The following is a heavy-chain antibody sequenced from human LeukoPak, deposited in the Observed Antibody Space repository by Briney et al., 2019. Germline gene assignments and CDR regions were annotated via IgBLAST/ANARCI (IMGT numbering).Heavy chain of an antibody. Sequence: PGGSLRLSCAASGFTFSDYAMHWVRQAPGKELEYVSAISSNGGSIHYANSVKGRFTISRDNSKNTLYLQMDSLRAEDMAVYYCSCPFRYDSSGYYSTPIDYWGQGTLVTVSS. V-gene: IGHV3-64*01. CDR1: GFTFSDYA. J-gene: IGHJ4*02. CDR2: ISSNGGSI. CDR3: SCPFRYDSSGYYSTPIDY. D-gene: IGHD3-22*01.